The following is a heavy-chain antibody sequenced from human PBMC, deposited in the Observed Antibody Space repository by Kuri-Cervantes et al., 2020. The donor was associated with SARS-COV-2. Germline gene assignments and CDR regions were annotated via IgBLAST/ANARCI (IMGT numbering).Heavy chain of an antibody. CDR1: GFTFSRDT. CDR3: ASAYSSGPYYFDY. V-gene: IGHV3-74*01. D-gene: IGHD6-19*01. CDR2: MNGDGSSI. Sequence: GESLKISCAASGFTFSRDTMYWVRQAPGKGLVWVSRMNGDGSSITYADSVKGRFTISRDNAKNTLYLQMNSLRVEDTAVYYCASAYSSGPYYFDYWGQGTLVTVSS. J-gene: IGHJ4*02.